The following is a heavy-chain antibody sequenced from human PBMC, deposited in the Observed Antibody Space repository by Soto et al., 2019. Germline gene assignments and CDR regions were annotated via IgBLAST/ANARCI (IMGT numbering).Heavy chain of an antibody. V-gene: IGHV4-39*01. Sequence: QLQLQESGPGLVKPSETLSLTCTVSGGSISSSSYYWGWIRQPPGKGLEWIGSIYYSGSTYYNPSLKSRVTLAGDPSKNQCSLTLSSGTAADTAVYYCARHAGGPFQLELPARPFAYWGQGTLVTVSS. J-gene: IGHJ4*02. D-gene: IGHD1-7*01. CDR2: IYYSGST. CDR3: ARHAGGPFQLELPARPFAY. CDR1: GGSISSSSYY.